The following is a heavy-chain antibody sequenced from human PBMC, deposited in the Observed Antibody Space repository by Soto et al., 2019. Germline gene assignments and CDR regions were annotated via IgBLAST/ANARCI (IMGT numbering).Heavy chain of an antibody. CDR2: ISAYNGNT. Sequence: QVQLVQSGAEVKKPGASVKVSCKASGYTFTSYGISWVRQAPGQGLEWMGWISAYNGNTNYAQKLQGRVTMTTDTSTSKAYMELRSLRSDDTAVYYCARDKWSQYYYDSSGYYYVFDYWGQGTLVTVSS. V-gene: IGHV1-18*01. CDR3: ARDKWSQYYYDSSGYYYVFDY. D-gene: IGHD3-22*01. CDR1: GYTFTSYG. J-gene: IGHJ4*02.